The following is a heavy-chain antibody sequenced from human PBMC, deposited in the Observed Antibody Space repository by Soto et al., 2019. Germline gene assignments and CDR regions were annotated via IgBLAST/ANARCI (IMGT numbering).Heavy chain of an antibody. CDR3: ARIYDSSGYNSFAY. CDR1: GYSITSSNW. Sequence: QVQLQESGPGLVKPSDTLSLTCAVSGYSITSSNWWGWIRQPPGEGLEWIGYVYYSGSAYYNPSLKSRVTMSVDTSKNQFSLKLSSVTTVDTAVYYCARIYDSSGYNSFAYWGQGTLVTVSS. J-gene: IGHJ4*02. CDR2: VYYSGSA. V-gene: IGHV4-28*01. D-gene: IGHD3-22*01.